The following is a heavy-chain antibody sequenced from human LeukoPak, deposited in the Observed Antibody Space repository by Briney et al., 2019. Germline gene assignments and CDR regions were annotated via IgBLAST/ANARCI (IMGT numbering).Heavy chain of an antibody. CDR2: IYYSGST. Sequence: SEPLSLTCTVSGGSISSYYWSWIRQPPGKGLEWIGYIYYSGSTNYNPSLKSRVTISVDTSKNQFSLKLSSVTAADTAVYYCARGGGDWFDPWGQGTLVTVSS. CDR3: ARGGGDWFDP. D-gene: IGHD3-10*01. J-gene: IGHJ5*02. CDR1: GGSISSYY. V-gene: IGHV4-59*01.